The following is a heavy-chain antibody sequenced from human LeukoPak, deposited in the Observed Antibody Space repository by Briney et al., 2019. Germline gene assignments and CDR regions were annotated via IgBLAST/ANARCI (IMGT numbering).Heavy chain of an antibody. D-gene: IGHD3-10*01. V-gene: IGHV3-7*01. CDR1: GFIFSNYW. Sequence: GGSLRLSCAASGFIFSNYWMTWVRQTPGKGLEWVANIKEDGNEIFYVDSVKGRFTIPRDNAKNSLYLQMNSLRAEDTAVYYCARSPDGVDYWGQGTLVTVSS. CDR2: IKEDGNEI. CDR3: ARSPDGVDY. J-gene: IGHJ4*02.